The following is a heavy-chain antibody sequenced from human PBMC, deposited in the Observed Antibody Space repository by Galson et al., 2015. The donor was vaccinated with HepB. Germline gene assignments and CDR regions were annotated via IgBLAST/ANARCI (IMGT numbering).Heavy chain of an antibody. J-gene: IGHJ4*02. CDR2: ISSTGTYT. V-gene: IGHV3-11*06. D-gene: IGHD6-19*01. CDR1: GFTFSDYY. CDR3: ARDQGPVAGPPIIDF. Sequence: SLRLSCAASGFTFSDYYMSWIRQAPGKGLEWLSYISSTGTYTNYADSVKGRFTISRDNSKNTLFLHMNTLRPEDTAVYYCARDQGPVAGPPIIDFWGQGTLVTASS.